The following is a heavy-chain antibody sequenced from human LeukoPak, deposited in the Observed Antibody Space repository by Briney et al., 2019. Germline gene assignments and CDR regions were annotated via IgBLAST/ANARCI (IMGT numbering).Heavy chain of an antibody. V-gene: IGHV1-69*05. CDR2: IIPIFGTA. D-gene: IGHD6-6*01. Sequence: ASVKLSCKASGGTFSRYANSWVRQAPGQGLEWMGRIIPIFGTANYAQKFQGRVTITTDESTSTAYMELSSLRSEDTAVYYCARDLEYSSSLGYWGQGTLVTVSS. J-gene: IGHJ4*02. CDR3: ARDLEYSSSLGY. CDR1: GGTFSRYA.